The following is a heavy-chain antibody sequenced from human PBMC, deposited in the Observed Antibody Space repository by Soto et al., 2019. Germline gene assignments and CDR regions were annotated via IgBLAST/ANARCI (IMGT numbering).Heavy chain of an antibody. D-gene: IGHD3-22*01. CDR1: GGSISNNNW. J-gene: IGHJ5*02. CDR2: IYHGGST. Sequence: PSETLSLTCVVSGGSISNNNWWTWVRQPPGKGLEWIAEIYHGGSTYYNPSLNSRVTLSIDMTNNHVSLILNSVTAADTAVYYCARVGPWVPYYYDSSPYTFENWFDPWGQGTLVTVSS. V-gene: IGHV4-4*02. CDR3: ARVGPWVPYYYDSSPYTFENWFDP.